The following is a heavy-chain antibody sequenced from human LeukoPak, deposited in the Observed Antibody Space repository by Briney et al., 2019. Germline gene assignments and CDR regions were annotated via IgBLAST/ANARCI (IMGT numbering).Heavy chain of an antibody. CDR3: ARALTQIPRLATGLSY. CDR1: GGTFSSYA. D-gene: IGHD2-21*02. Sequence: SVKVSCKASGGTFSSYAISWVRQAPGQGLEWMGGIIPIFGTANYAQKFQGRVTITADESTSTAYMELSSLRSEDTAVYYCARALTQIPRLATGLSYWGQGTLVTVSS. V-gene: IGHV1-69*13. CDR2: IIPIFGTA. J-gene: IGHJ4*02.